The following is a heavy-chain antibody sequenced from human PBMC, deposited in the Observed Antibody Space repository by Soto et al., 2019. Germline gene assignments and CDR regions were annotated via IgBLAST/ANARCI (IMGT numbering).Heavy chain of an antibody. CDR2: IKQDGSDK. Sequence: PGGSLRLSCEASGFTFSSYWMSWVRQAPGKGLEWVANIKQDGSDKHYVDSVKGRFTISRDNAKNSLYVQMNSLRAEDTAVYYCARGRTMDVWGQGTTVTVSS. CDR1: GFTFSSYW. V-gene: IGHV3-7*01. CDR3: ARGRTMDV. J-gene: IGHJ6*02.